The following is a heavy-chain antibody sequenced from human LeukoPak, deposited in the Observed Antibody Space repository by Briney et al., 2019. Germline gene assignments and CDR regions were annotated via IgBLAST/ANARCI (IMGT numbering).Heavy chain of an antibody. CDR3: AREDPQTTVPEGMDV. Sequence: PSETLSLTCSVSGDSISGHYWIWIRQPPGKGLEWIGYIYYSGTTNYNPSLKSRVTISVDTSKNQFSLQLRSVTAADTAVYYCAREDPQTTVPEGMDVWGQGTTVTVSS. V-gene: IGHV4-59*11. CDR1: GDSISGHY. D-gene: IGHD4-17*01. CDR2: IYYSGTT. J-gene: IGHJ6*02.